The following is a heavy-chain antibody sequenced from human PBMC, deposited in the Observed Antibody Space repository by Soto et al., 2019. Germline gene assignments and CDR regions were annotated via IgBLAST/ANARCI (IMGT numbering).Heavy chain of an antibody. J-gene: IGHJ6*02. D-gene: IGHD2-15*01. V-gene: IGHV1-18*01. CDR2: ISAYNGNT. CDR3: ARDWVVVAATPDYYYYCMDV. CDR1: GYTFTSYG. Sequence: QVQLVQSGAEVKKPGASVKVSCKASGYTFTSYGISWVRQAPGQGLEWMGWISAYNGNTNYAQKLQCRVTMTSDTSTSTAYMELRSLRSDDTAVYYCARDWVVVAATPDYYYYCMDVWGQGTTVTVSS.